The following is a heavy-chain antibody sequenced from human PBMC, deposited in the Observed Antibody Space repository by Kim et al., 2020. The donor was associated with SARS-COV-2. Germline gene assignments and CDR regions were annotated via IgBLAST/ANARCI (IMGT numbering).Heavy chain of an antibody. D-gene: IGHD2-15*01. CDR3: ARRYCSGGSCYGPSNFDY. V-gene: IGHV4-4*08. Sequence: KCRVTISVDTSKNQFSLKLSSVTAADTAVYYCARRYCSGGSCYGPSNFDYWGQGSLVTVSS. J-gene: IGHJ4*02.